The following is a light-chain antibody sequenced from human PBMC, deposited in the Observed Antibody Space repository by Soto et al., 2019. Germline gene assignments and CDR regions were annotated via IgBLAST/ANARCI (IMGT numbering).Light chain of an antibody. CDR3: LQYDNWPRT. CDR1: QSVSSD. J-gene: IGKJ1*01. CDR2: SVS. Sequence: DIVMTQSPATLSVSPGETATLSCRASQSVSSDLAWYQQKPGQSPRLLIYSVSTRATGIPARFSGSGFGTEFCLIISSLQSEDFALYFCLQYDNWPRTFGQGTRVEIK. V-gene: IGKV3-15*01.